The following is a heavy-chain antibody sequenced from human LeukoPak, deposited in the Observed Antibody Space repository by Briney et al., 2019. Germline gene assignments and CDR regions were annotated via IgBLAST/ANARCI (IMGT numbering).Heavy chain of an antibody. Sequence: GGSLRLSCAASGFTFSSYDMHWVRQATGKGLEWVSAIGTAGDTYYPGSVKGRFTISRENAKDSLYLQMNSLRAGDTAVYYCARAMASDAFDIWGQGTMVTVSS. J-gene: IGHJ3*02. CDR1: GFTFSSYD. CDR2: IGTAGDT. D-gene: IGHD3-10*01. CDR3: ARAMASDAFDI. V-gene: IGHV3-13*01.